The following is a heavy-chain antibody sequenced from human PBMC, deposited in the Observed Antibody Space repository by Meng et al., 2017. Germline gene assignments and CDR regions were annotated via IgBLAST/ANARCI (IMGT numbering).Heavy chain of an antibody. J-gene: IGHJ4*02. CDR2: IIPIFGTA. V-gene: IGHV1-69*05. CDR3: ARAGSSGYGVSSKDYPPQEN. D-gene: IGHD5-12*01. CDR1: GGTFSSYA. Sequence: SVKVSCKASGGTFSSYAISWVRQAPGQGLEWMGGIIPIFGTANYAQKFQGRVTITTDESTNTAYMELSSLRSEDTAVYYCARAGSSGYGVSSKDYPPQENWGQGTLVTVSS.